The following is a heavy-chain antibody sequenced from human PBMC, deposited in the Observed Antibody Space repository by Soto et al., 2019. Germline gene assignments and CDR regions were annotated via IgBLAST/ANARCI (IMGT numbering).Heavy chain of an antibody. CDR2: ISVGGGST. D-gene: IGHD2-2*01. V-gene: IGHV3-23*01. J-gene: IGHJ4*02. CDR3: AKLAYCCSISCPTFDH. CDR1: GLTFNIYG. Sequence: GSLRLSCAASGLTFNIYGMSWVRQAPGKGLEWVSSISVGGGSTYYADSLKGRFTISRDNSKNTLYLQMNSLIAEDTAVYYCAKLAYCCSISCPTFDHWCQGT.